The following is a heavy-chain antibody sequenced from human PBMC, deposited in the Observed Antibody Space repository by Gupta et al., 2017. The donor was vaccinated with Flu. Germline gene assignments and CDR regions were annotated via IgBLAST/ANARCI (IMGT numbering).Heavy chain of an antibody. D-gene: IGHD4-17*01. V-gene: IGHV3-23*01. CDR2: ITTRGRTT. J-gene: IGHJ3*02. CDR3: TRDPNGDYLGAFDN. CDR1: GFSISNFA. Sequence: EVQLLESGGDLVQPGGSLRLSCLVSGFSISNFAFTWVRQAPNKGLEWVSSITTRGRTTSYSDSVKGRFGIFRDNSKNTLYLQMTSLRAEDTALYYCTRDPNGDYLGAFDNWGRGTMVTVSS.